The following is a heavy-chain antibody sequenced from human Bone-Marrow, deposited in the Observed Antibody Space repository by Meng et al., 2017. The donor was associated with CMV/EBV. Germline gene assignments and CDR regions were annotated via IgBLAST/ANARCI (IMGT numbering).Heavy chain of an antibody. V-gene: IGHV1-2*02. CDR3: ARLPHVLRFLEWLPSRGYYFDY. CDR1: GYTFTGYY. D-gene: IGHD3-3*01. CDR2: INPNSGGT. Sequence: ASVKVSCKASGYTFTGYYMHWVRQAPGQGLEWMGWINPNSGGTNYAQKLQGRVTMTTDTSTSTAYMELRSLRSDDTAVYYCARLPHVLRFLEWLPSRGYYFDYWCQGTLVTVS. J-gene: IGHJ4*02.